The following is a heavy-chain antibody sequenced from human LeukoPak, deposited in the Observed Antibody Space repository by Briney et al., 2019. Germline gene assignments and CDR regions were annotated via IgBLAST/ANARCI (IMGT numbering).Heavy chain of an antibody. Sequence: SETLSLTCTVSGGSISSYYWSWIRQPPGKGLEWIGYIYYSGSTNYNPSLKSRVTISVDTSKNQFSLKLSSVTAADTAVYYCARSQLGYCSGGSCYPLYYFDYWGQGTLVTVSS. D-gene: IGHD2-15*01. CDR3: ARSQLGYCSGGSCYPLYYFDY. CDR2: IYYSGST. V-gene: IGHV4-59*08. CDR1: GGSISSYY. J-gene: IGHJ4*02.